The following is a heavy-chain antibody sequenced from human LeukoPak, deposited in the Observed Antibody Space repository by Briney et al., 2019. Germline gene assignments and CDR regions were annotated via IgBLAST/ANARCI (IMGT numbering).Heavy chain of an antibody. Sequence: SETLSLTCAVYGGSFSGYYWSWIRQPPGKGLEWIGEINHSGSTNYNPSLKSRVTISVDTSKNQFSLKLSSVTAADTAVYYCAREPVLLWFGEPRAGGMDVWGQGTTATVSS. CDR3: AREPVLLWFGEPRAGGMDV. D-gene: IGHD3-10*01. CDR2: INHSGST. CDR1: GGSFSGYY. V-gene: IGHV4-34*01. J-gene: IGHJ6*02.